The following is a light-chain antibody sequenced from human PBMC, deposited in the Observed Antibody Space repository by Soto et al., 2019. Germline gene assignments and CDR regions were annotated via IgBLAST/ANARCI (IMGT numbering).Light chain of an antibody. CDR1: QSVSSN. V-gene: IGKV3-15*01. CDR2: AVS. J-gene: IGKJ4*01. CDR3: QQYNKWPLT. Sequence: EIVMTQSPATLSVSPGERVTFSCRASQSVSSNLAWYQQKPGQAPRLLIYAVSTRATGLPARFSGSGSGTEFTLTISSLQSEDFAVYYCQQYNKWPLTFGGGTKVEIK.